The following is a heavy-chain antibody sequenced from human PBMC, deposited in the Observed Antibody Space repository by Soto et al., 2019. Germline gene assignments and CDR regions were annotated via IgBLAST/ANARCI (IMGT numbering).Heavy chain of an antibody. D-gene: IGHD1-7*01. Sequence: GGSLRLSCAASGFTFSDNWMHWVRQAPGKGLVWVSRTNSDGSSPYYADSVKGRFTISRDNAKNTLYLQMNSLRAEDTAVYYCASRLELPGNIDPWGQGTLVTVSS. J-gene: IGHJ5*02. V-gene: IGHV3-74*01. CDR1: GFTFSDNW. CDR3: ASRLELPGNIDP. CDR2: TNSDGSSP.